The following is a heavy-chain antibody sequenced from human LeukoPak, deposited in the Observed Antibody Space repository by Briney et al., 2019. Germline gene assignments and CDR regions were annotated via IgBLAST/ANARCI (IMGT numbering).Heavy chain of an antibody. Sequence: SQTLSLTCTVSGGFISSGGYYGRWIRQPPGKGLEWIGYIYQSGSTYYNPSLKSRVTISVDRSKNQFSLKLSSVTAADTAVYYCARDRNSYYFDYWGQGTLVTVSS. D-gene: IGHD1-14*01. CDR2: IYQSGST. V-gene: IGHV4-30-2*01. CDR1: GGFISSGGYY. J-gene: IGHJ4*02. CDR3: ARDRNSYYFDY.